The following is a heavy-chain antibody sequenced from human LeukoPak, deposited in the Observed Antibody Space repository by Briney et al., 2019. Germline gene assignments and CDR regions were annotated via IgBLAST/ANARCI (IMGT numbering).Heavy chain of an antibody. V-gene: IGHV3-49*03. J-gene: IGHJ6*02. CDR2: IRSKAYGGTT. Sequence: GASLRLSCTISGFTLGDYAMSWFRQAPGKELEWVGFIRSKAYGGTTEYAASVKGRFSISRDDSKSIAYLQMNSLKTEDTAVYYCTRYYDSSGYSVWGQGTTVTVSS. D-gene: IGHD3-22*01. CDR1: GFTLGDYA. CDR3: TRYYDSSGYSV.